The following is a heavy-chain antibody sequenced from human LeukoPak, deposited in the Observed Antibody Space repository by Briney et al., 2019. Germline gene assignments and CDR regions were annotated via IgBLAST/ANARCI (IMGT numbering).Heavy chain of an antibody. CDR1: GFTFSSYS. CDR2: ISSSSYI. Sequence: GGSLRLSCAASGFTFSSYSMNWVRQAPGKGLEWVSSISSSSYIYYADSMKGRFTISRDNSKNTLYLQMNSLRAEDTAVYYCAKEAGGFDYWGQGTLVTVSS. J-gene: IGHJ4*02. V-gene: IGHV3-21*04. CDR3: AKEAGGFDY. D-gene: IGHD3-10*01.